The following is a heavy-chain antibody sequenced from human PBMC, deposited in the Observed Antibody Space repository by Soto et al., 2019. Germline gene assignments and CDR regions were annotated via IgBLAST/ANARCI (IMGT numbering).Heavy chain of an antibody. CDR2: IYYRGST. CDR1: GGSISGYY. D-gene: IGHD1-26*01. V-gene: IGHV4-59*01. J-gene: IGHJ6*02. CDR3: ARQQLLPFYYALDV. Sequence: TLSLTCNVSGGSISGYYWSWIRQSPGKGLEYIGYIYYRGSTNYNSSLKSRVTMSVDTSRNQFSLKMNSVTAADTAVYYCARQQLLPFYYALDVWGQGTTVTVSS.